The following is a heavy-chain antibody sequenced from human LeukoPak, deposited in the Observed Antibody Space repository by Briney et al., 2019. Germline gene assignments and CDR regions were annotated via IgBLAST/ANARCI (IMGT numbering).Heavy chain of an antibody. CDR1: GFTFSSYE. CDR2: ISSSGSNI. D-gene: IGHD6-13*01. J-gene: IGHJ4*02. Sequence: GGSLRLSCAASGFTFSSYEMNWVRQAPGKGLEWVSYISSSGSNIYYADSVKGRFTISRDNAKNSLYLQMNSLRAEDTAVYYCARVNVGAGAGTRIDYWGQGTLVTVSS. CDR3: ARVNVGAGAGTRIDY. V-gene: IGHV3-48*03.